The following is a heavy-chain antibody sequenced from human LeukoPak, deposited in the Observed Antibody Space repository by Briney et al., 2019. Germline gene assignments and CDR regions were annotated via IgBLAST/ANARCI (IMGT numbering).Heavy chain of an antibody. D-gene: IGHD5-18*01. J-gene: IGHJ4*02. CDR3: AREWGGDTAMVVYFDY. V-gene: IGHV1-46*01. CDR1: GYTFTSYY. CDR2: INPSGGST. Sequence: ASVKVSCKAPGYTFTSYYMHWVRQAPGQGLEWMGIINPSGGSTSYAQKFQGRVTMTRDTSTSTVYMELSSLRSEDTAVYYCAREWGGDTAMVVYFDYWGQGTLVTVSS.